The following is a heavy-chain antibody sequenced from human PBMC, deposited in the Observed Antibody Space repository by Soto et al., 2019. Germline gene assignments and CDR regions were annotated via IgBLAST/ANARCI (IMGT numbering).Heavy chain of an antibody. CDR2: FNPNSGGT. CDR1: GYTFTGYQ. J-gene: IGHJ4*02. D-gene: IGHD5-12*01. Sequence: QVQLVQSGAEVKKPGASVKVSCKASGYTFTGYQMHWVRQAPGQGLEWMGWFNPNSGGTNYAQKFQGRVTMTGDTSISTAYMELNRLTSDDTAVYYCARGRDIVSTGNWGQGTLVSVSS. V-gene: IGHV1-2*02. CDR3: ARGRDIVSTGN.